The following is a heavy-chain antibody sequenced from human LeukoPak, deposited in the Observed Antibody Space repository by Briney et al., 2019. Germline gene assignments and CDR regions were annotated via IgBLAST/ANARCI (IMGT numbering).Heavy chain of an antibody. CDR2: ISSSSSYI. J-gene: IGHJ4*02. V-gene: IGHV3-21*01. Sequence: KPGGSLRLSCAASGFTFSSHSMSWVRQAPGKGLEWVSSISSSSSYIYYADSVKGRFTISRDNAKNSLYLQMNSLRAEDTAVYYCARIYCSSTSCYVDYWGQGTLVTVSS. D-gene: IGHD2-2*01. CDR3: ARIYCSSTSCYVDY. CDR1: GFTFSSHS.